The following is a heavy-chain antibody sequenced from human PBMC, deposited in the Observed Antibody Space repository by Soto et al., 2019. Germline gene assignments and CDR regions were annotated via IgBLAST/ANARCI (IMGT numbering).Heavy chain of an antibody. V-gene: IGHV4-61*01. CDR1: VGSVSSGSYY. CDR3: ARSPFGEFDP. CDR2: IYYSGST. J-gene: IGHJ5*02. Sequence: SETLSLTCTVSVGSVSSGSYYWSWIRQPPGKGLEWIGYIYYSGSTNYNPSLKSRVTISVDTSKNQFSLKLSSVTAADTAVYYCARSPFGEFDPWGQGNLVTVSS. D-gene: IGHD3-10*01.